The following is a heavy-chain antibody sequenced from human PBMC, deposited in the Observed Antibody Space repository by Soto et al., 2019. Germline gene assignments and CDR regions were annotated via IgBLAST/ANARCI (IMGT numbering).Heavy chain of an antibody. V-gene: IGHV3-74*01. CDR1: GLSVSSYW. D-gene: IGHD2-21*01. CDR3: APDMWCTADYYYGMDV. Sequence: WGSLRSSSASCGLSVSSYWVPGVRQAPGKGLVWVLRINSDGRSTSYAESVKGRFTILRETAKNTVYLLINRPRAEDTVVYNCAPDMWCTADYYYGMDVSAQGITVTV. CDR2: INSDGRST. J-gene: IGHJ6*01.